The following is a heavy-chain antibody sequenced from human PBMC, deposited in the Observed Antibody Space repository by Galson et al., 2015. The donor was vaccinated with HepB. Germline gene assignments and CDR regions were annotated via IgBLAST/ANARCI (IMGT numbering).Heavy chain of an antibody. Sequence: SEPLSLTCAVYGGSFSVYYWSWIRQPPGKGLEWIGEIKHSGSTNYNPSLKSRVTISVDTSKNQFSLKLSSVTAADTAVYYCARGRRGSMVRGVIKVPQPGGGLDYWGQGTLVTVSS. CDR2: IKHSGST. CDR3: ARGRRGSMVRGVIKVPQPGGGLDY. J-gene: IGHJ4*02. D-gene: IGHD3-10*01. CDR1: GGSFSVYY. V-gene: IGHV4-34*01.